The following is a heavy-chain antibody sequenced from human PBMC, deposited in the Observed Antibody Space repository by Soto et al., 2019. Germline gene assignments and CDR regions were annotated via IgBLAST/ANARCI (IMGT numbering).Heavy chain of an antibody. Sequence: GGSLRLSCSGSGFTVSSFGMHWVRQAPGKGLEHVSTLSSNGIGTYYADSVKGRFTFSRDTSKNTLYLQMSSLRTEDTAVYYCVKDMGQAAVGIRYPYGLDVWGLGPTVTVYS. CDR2: LSSNGIGT. D-gene: IGHD6-13*01. V-gene: IGHV3-64D*06. J-gene: IGHJ6*02. CDR3: VKDMGQAAVGIRYPYGLDV. CDR1: GFTVSSFG.